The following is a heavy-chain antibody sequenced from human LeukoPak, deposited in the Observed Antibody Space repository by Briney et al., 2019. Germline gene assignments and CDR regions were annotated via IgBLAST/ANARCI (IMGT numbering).Heavy chain of an antibody. V-gene: IGHV1-18*01. Sequence: GASVKVSCKTSGYSFINYGITWVRQAPGQGLEWMGWVSAYADNTNYVQKFQGRVSMTTDTSTHTAYMELRSLRPDDTAVYYCARDCIGCHGFDFWGQGTLVTVSS. CDR2: VSAYADNT. CDR3: ARDCIGCHGFDF. D-gene: IGHD2-15*01. CDR1: GYSFINYG. J-gene: IGHJ4*02.